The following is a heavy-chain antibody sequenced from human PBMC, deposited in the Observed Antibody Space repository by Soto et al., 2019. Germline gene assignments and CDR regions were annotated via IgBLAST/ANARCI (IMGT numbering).Heavy chain of an antibody. CDR3: VRGTSGWAGTDY. V-gene: IGHV3-74*01. CDR1: RFTSSTYW. D-gene: IGHD6-19*01. J-gene: IGHJ4*02. Sequence: GESLILSCATSRFTSSTYWMHWVRQAPGKGLVCVSRINPDGSSTAYADSVKGRFTISRDNAKNTLYLQMNSLRAEDTAVYFCVRGTSGWAGTDYWGQGTLVTV. CDR2: INPDGSST.